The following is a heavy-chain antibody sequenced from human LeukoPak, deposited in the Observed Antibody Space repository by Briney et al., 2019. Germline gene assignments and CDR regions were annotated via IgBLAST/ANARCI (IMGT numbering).Heavy chain of an antibody. Sequence: GGSLRLSCAASGFTFSSYSMNWVRQAPGKGLEWVSSISSSSSYIYYADSVKGRFTISRDNAKNSLYLQMNSLRAEDTAVYYCAKDYYDSSGYYYEGGAFDIWGQGTMVTVSS. CDR2: ISSSSSYI. CDR1: GFTFSSYS. J-gene: IGHJ3*02. V-gene: IGHV3-21*04. D-gene: IGHD3-22*01. CDR3: AKDYYDSSGYYYEGGAFDI.